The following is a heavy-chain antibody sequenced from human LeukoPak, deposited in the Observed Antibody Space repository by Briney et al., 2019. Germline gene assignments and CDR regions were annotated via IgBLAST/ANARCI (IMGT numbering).Heavy chain of an antibody. J-gene: IGHJ6*03. CDR3: ARAISWGTTTYYYGSGRHYYMDV. Sequence: PSETLTLTCTVSGGSISSSSYYWGWIRQPPGKGLEWIGSIYYSGSTYYNPSLKSRVTISVDTSKNQFSLKLSSVTAADTAVYYCARAISWGTTTYYYGSGRHYYMDVWGKGTTVTVSS. D-gene: IGHD3-10*01. V-gene: IGHV4-39*07. CDR1: GGSISSSSYY. CDR2: IYYSGST.